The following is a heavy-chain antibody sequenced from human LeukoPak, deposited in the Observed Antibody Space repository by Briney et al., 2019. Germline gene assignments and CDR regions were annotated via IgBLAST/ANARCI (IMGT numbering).Heavy chain of an antibody. CDR2: IYYSGNT. Sequence: SETLSLTCTVSNGSISTKSYYWGWIRQPPGKGLEWIGNIYYSGNTYYNPSLKSRATISIDTSKNQFSLRLNSVTAADTAVYYCARPGCYGSGSYYDYWGQGTLVTVSS. D-gene: IGHD3-10*01. CDR3: ARPGCYGSGSYYDY. CDR1: NGSISTKSYY. J-gene: IGHJ4*02. V-gene: IGHV4-39*01.